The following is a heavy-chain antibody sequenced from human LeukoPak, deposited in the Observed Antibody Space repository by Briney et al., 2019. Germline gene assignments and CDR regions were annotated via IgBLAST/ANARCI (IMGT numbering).Heavy chain of an antibody. J-gene: IGHJ3*02. Sequence: GASVKVSCKASGYTFTSYGISWVRQATGQGLEWMGWMNPNSGNTGYAQKFQGRVTMTRNTSISTAYMELSSLRSEDTAVYYCARGRMVRGVYDAFDIWGQGTMVTVSS. CDR2: MNPNSGNT. CDR3: ARGRMVRGVYDAFDI. D-gene: IGHD3-10*01. V-gene: IGHV1-8*02. CDR1: GYTFTSYG.